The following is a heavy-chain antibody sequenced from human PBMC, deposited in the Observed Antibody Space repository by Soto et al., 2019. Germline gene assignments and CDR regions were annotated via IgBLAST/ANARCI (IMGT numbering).Heavy chain of an antibody. CDR1: GFSFSSYG. CDR2: IWYDGSKE. V-gene: IGHV3-33*01. D-gene: IGHD3-22*01. J-gene: IGHJ3*02. Sequence: QVQLVESGGGVVQPGKSLRLSCAASGFSFSSYGMHWVRQAPGKGLEWVAVIWYDGSKEDYADSVKGRFAISRYKSKNTLYLQMNSLRADDPAVYYCARVRDYDDNSGYALDIWGQGTVVTVSS. CDR3: ARVRDYDDNSGYALDI.